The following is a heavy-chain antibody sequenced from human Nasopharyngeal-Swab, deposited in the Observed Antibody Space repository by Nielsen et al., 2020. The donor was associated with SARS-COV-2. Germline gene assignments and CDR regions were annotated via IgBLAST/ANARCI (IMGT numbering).Heavy chain of an antibody. J-gene: IGHJ4*02. Sequence: GESLKISCAASGFTFSSYAMSWVRQAPGKGLEYASAISSNGGSTYYADSVKGRFTISRDNSKNTLYLQMSSLRAEDTAVYYCVKGAAVAGIFLDYWGQGTLVTVSS. D-gene: IGHD6-19*01. V-gene: IGHV3-64D*08. CDR1: GFTFSSYA. CDR3: VKGAAVAGIFLDY. CDR2: ISSNGGST.